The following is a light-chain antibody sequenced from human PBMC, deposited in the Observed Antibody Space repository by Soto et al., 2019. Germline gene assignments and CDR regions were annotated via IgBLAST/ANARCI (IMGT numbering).Light chain of an antibody. CDR1: KLGDKY. CDR3: QAWDSDVV. CDR2: QDT. J-gene: IGLJ2*01. V-gene: IGLV3-1*01. Sequence: SYELTQPPSVSVSPRRTASITCSGDKLGDKYACWYQQKPGQSPVLVIYQDTKRPSGIPERFSGSNSGNTATLTISGTQAMDEADYYCQAWDSDVVFGGGTKLTVL.